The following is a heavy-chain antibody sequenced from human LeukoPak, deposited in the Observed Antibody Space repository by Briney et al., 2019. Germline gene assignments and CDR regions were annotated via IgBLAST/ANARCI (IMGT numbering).Heavy chain of an antibody. V-gene: IGHV3-74*01. CDR3: AREIVVSREWYFDL. CDR1: GLTLSNYW. J-gene: IGHJ2*01. Sequence: GGSLRLSCAASGLTLSNYWMHWVRQAPGKGLVWVSRMNNDGSGTTYADSVRGRFTVSRDNAKNTLYLQMNSLRVEDTAVYFCAREIVVSREWYFDLWGRGTLVTVAS. CDR2: MNNDGSGT. D-gene: IGHD2-21*01.